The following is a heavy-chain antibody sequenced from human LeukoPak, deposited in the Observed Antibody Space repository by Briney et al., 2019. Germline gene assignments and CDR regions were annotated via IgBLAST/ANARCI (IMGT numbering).Heavy chain of an antibody. V-gene: IGHV1-8*01. CDR1: GYTFTSYD. CDR3: ARENKVRAVSCYYYYMDV. D-gene: IGHD3-10*01. Sequence: ASVKVSCKASGYTFTSYDINWVRQATGQGLEWMGCMNPNSGNTGYAQKFQGRVTMTRNTSISTAYMELSSLRSEGTAVYYCARENKVRAVSCYYYYMDVWGEGTMVTVSS. CDR2: MNPNSGNT. J-gene: IGHJ6*03.